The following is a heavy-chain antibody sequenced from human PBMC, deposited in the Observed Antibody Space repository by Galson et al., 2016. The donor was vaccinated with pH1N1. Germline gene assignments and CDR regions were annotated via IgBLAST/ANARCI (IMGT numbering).Heavy chain of an antibody. CDR1: GYNFITYW. J-gene: IGHJ4*02. CDR2: IFPGDSET. D-gene: IGHD4-17*01. V-gene: IGHV5-51*01. Sequence: QSGAEVKKPGESLKISCQGSGYNFITYWIAWVRQTPGKGLEWMGGIFPGDSETRYSPSFHGHVTISADKSTNTAYLQWTSQKASDTAIYYCAIHERSSFYCDTLAYWGQGTLVTVPS. CDR3: AIHERSSFYCDTLAY.